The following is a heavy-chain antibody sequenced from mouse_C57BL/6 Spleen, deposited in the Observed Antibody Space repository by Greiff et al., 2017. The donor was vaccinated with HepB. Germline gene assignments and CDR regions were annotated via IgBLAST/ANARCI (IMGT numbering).Heavy chain of an antibody. D-gene: IGHD1-1*01. CDR3: ARNYYGSRFYFDY. CDR2: IWSGGST. Sequence: VQLVESGPGLVQPSQSLSITCTVSGFSLTSYGVHWVRQSPGKGLEWLGVIWSGGSTDYNAAFISRLSISKDNSKSQVFFKMNSLQADDTAIYYCARNYYGSRFYFDYWGQGTTLTVSS. V-gene: IGHV2-2*01. J-gene: IGHJ2*01. CDR1: GFSLTSYG.